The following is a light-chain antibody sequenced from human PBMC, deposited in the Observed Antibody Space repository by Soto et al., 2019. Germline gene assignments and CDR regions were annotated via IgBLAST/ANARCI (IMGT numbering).Light chain of an antibody. J-gene: IGLJ3*02. V-gene: IGLV2-11*01. CDR2: DVT. Sequence: QSALTQPRSVSGSPGQSVTISCTGTSSDVGVYNYVSWYQQHPGKAPKLIIYDVTKRPSGVPDRFSGSKSANTASLIISRLQSEDEAHYYCAVWDDGLDAWMFGGGTKLTVL. CDR1: SSDVGVYNY. CDR3: AVWDDGLDAWM.